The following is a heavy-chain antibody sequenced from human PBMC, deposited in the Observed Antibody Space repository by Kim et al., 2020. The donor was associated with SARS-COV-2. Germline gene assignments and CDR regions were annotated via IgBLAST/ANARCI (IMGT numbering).Heavy chain of an antibody. Sequence: YYADSEKGRFTLSGDNYKNTLDLQMNSVRAEDTAVYYCAQQQQLGPFDYWGQGTLVTVSS. CDR3: AQQQQLGPFDY. J-gene: IGHJ4*02. D-gene: IGHD6-13*01. V-gene: IGHV3-33*01.